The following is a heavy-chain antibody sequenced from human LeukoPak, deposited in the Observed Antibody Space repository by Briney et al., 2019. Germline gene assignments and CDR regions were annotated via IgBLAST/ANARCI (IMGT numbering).Heavy chain of an antibody. V-gene: IGHV3-21*01. D-gene: IGHD4-17*01. CDR3: ARDLDGDLPAFDY. Sequence: GGSLRLSCAAPGFNFSTYDMHWVRQAPGKGLEWVSSISSSSSYIYYADSVKGRFTISRDNAKNSLYLQMNSLRAEDTAVYYCARDLDGDLPAFDYWGQGTLVTVSS. J-gene: IGHJ4*02. CDR1: GFNFSTYD. CDR2: ISSSSSYI.